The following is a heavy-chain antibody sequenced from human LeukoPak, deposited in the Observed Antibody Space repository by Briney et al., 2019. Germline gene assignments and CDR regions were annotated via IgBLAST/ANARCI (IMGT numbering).Heavy chain of an antibody. J-gene: IGHJ4*02. CDR1: GGTFSSYA. Sequence: SVKVSCKASGGTFSSYAISWVRQAPGQGLEWMGGIIPIFGTANYAQKFQGRVTITADKSTSTAYMELSSLRSEDTAVYYCARDSGERGSGSYLIAYWGQGTLVTVSS. D-gene: IGHD3-10*01. CDR3: ARDSGERGSGSYLIAY. CDR2: IIPIFGTA. V-gene: IGHV1-69*06.